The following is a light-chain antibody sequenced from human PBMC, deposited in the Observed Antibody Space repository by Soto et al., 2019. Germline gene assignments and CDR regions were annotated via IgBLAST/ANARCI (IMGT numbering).Light chain of an antibody. V-gene: IGKV1-39*01. CDR1: QRISSY. J-gene: IGKJ1*01. Sequence: DIQMTQSPSSLSASGGDRVTLTCRASQRISSYLNWYQQRPGKAPELLIYAASTLQSGVPLRFRGSGSGTDFTLTISSLQPEDSAIYYCQHSYSTPRTFGQGTKVEIK. CDR3: QHSYSTPRT. CDR2: AAS.